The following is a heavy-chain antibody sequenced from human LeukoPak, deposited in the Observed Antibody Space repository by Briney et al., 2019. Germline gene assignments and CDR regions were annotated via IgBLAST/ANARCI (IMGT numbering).Heavy chain of an antibody. J-gene: IGHJ4*02. Sequence: GGSLRLSCAASGFTFSSYSMNWVRQAPGKGLEWVSSISSSSSYIYYADSVKGRFTISRDNAKNTLYLQMNSLRAEDTAVYYCAREAADYDSSGYYMGYWGQGTLVTVSS. CDR2: ISSSSSYI. CDR1: GFTFSSYS. V-gene: IGHV3-21*01. CDR3: AREAADYDSSGYYMGY. D-gene: IGHD3-22*01.